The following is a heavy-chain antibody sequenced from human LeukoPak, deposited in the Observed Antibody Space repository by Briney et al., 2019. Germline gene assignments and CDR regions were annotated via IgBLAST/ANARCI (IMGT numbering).Heavy chain of an antibody. CDR1: GGSFSGYY. CDR2: INHSEST. J-gene: IGHJ4*02. CDR3: ARGRYCSGGSCYVDY. Sequence: SSETLSLTCAVYGGSFSGYYWSWIRQPPGKGLEWIGEINHSESTNYNPSLKSRVTISVDTSKNQFSLKLSSVTAADTAVCYCARGRYCSGGSCYVDYWGQGTLVTVSS. V-gene: IGHV4-34*01. D-gene: IGHD2-15*01.